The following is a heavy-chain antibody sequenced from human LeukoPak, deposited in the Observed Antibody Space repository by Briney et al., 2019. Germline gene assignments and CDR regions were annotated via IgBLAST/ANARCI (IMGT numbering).Heavy chain of an antibody. Sequence: ASVKVSCKASGGTFSSYAISWVRQAPGQGLEWMGGIIPIFGTANYAQKFQGRVTITADESTSTAYMELSSLRSEDTAVYYCARAGAIAAELDPWGQGTLVTVSS. D-gene: IGHD6-13*01. CDR1: GGTFSSYA. J-gene: IGHJ5*02. V-gene: IGHV1-69*13. CDR2: IIPIFGTA. CDR3: ARAGAIAAELDP.